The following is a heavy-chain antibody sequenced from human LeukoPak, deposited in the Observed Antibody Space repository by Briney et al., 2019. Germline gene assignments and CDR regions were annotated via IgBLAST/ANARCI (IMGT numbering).Heavy chain of an antibody. CDR2: ISYDGSNK. D-gene: IGHD6-19*01. CDR3: AKAPNTSSGWAFDY. V-gene: IGHV3-30*18. Sequence: GGSLRLSCAASGFTFSSYVMHWVRQAPGKGLEWVAVISYDGSNKYYADSVKGRFTISRDNSKNTLYLQMNSLRAEDTAVYYCAKAPNTSSGWAFDYWGQGTLVTVSS. J-gene: IGHJ4*02. CDR1: GFTFSSYV.